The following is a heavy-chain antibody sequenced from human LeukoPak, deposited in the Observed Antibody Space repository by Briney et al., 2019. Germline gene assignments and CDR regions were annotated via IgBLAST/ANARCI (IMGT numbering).Heavy chain of an antibody. Sequence: SETLSLTCTVSGGSISSYYWSWIRQPAGKGLGWIGRIYTSGSTNYNPSLKSRVTMSVDTSKNQFSLKLSSVTAADTAVYYCARGVGDILTGPHFDYWGQGTLVTVSS. J-gene: IGHJ4*02. CDR2: IYTSGST. CDR1: GGSISSYY. V-gene: IGHV4-4*07. D-gene: IGHD3-9*01. CDR3: ARGVGDILTGPHFDY.